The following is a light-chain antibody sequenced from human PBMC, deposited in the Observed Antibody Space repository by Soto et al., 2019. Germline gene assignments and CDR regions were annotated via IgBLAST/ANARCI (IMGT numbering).Light chain of an antibody. V-gene: IGLV4-69*01. CDR3: QTWGSGTVV. Sequence: QPVLTQSPSASASLGASVKLTCTLSSGHSSYAIAWHQQQPEKGPRYLMKLNSDGSHNKGDGIPDRFSGSSSGAERYLTISSLQSEDEADYYCQTWGSGTVVFGGGIKLTVL. CDR1: SGHSSYA. CDR2: LNSDGSH. J-gene: IGLJ2*01.